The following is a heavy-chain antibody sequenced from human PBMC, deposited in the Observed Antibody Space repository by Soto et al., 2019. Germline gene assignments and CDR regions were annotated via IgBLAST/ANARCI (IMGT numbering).Heavy chain of an antibody. CDR3: AREPSEVVMTYFYY. Sequence: QVQLVESGGGVVQPGRSLRLSCAASGFTFSSYAMHWVRQAPGKGLEWVAVISYDGSNKYYADSVKGRFTISRDNSKNTLYLQMNSLRAEDTAVYYCAREPSEVVMTYFYYWGQGTLVTVSS. CDR1: GFTFSSYA. D-gene: IGHD2-15*01. CDR2: ISYDGSNK. J-gene: IGHJ4*02. V-gene: IGHV3-30-3*01.